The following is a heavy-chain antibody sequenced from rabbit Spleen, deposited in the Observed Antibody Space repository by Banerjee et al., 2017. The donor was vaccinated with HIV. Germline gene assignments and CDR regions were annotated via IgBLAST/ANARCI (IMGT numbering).Heavy chain of an antibody. J-gene: IGHJ4*01. CDR1: GFSFNSGYD. V-gene: IGHV1S40*01. CDR2: AYAGSSGST. CDR3: ARDLTGVIGWNFGW. Sequence: QSLEESGGGLVKPGASLTLTCKASGFSFNSGYDMCWVRQAPGKGLEWVACAYAGSSGSTYSATWAKGRFTFSKTSSTTVTLQVTSLTAADTATYFCARDLTGVIGWNFGWWGQGTLVTVS. D-gene: IGHD1-1*01.